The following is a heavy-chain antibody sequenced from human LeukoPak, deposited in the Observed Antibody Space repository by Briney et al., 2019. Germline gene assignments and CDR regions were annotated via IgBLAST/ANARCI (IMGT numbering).Heavy chain of an antibody. D-gene: IGHD4-17*01. CDR3: ASPFYLDYGDYDWVPFDP. Sequence: ASVTVSCKASGYTFTGYYMHWVRQAPGQGLEWMGWINPNSGGTNYAQKFQGRVTMTRDTSISTAYMELSRLRSDDTAVYYCASPFYLDYGDYDWVPFDPWGQGTLVTVSS. V-gene: IGHV1-2*02. CDR1: GYTFTGYY. J-gene: IGHJ5*02. CDR2: INPNSGGT.